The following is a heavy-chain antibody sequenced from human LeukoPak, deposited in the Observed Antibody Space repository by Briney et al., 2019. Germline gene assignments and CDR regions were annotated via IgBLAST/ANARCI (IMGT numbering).Heavy chain of an antibody. CDR1: GFTFSSYW. CDR3: AREVIVVVPAAINWFDP. D-gene: IGHD2-2*01. CDR2: INSDGSST. J-gene: IGHJ5*02. V-gene: IGHV3-74*01. Sequence: GGSLRLSCAASGFTFSSYWMHWVRQAPGKGLVWVSRINSDGSSTSHADSVKGRFTISRDNAKNTLYLQMNSLRAEDTAVYYCAREVIVVVPAAINWFDPWGQGTLVTVSS.